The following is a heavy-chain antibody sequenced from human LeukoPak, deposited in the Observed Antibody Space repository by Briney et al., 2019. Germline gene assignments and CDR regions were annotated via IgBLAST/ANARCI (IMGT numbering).Heavy chain of an antibody. CDR2: ISYDGSIK. J-gene: IGHJ4*02. V-gene: IGHV3-30*18. CDR1: GFTFSTYA. CDR3: AKGGEMATIEESDY. Sequence: PGRSLRLACAASGFTFSTYAMHWVRQAPGRGLEWVTVISYDGSIKYYADSVKGRFTISRDNSKNTVYLQMHSLRGEDTAVYYCAKGGEMATIEESDYWGQGTLVTVSS. D-gene: IGHD5-24*01.